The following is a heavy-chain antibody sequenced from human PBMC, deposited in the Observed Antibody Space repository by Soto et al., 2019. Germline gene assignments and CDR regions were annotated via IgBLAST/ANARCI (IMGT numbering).Heavy chain of an antibody. CDR2: IYYSGST. CDR3: AMHNYNSSSHSAY. D-gene: IGHD3-22*01. J-gene: IGHJ4*02. CDR1: GGSISSSSYY. V-gene: IGHV4-39*01. Sequence: PSETLSLTCTVSGGSISSSSYYWGWIRQPPGKGLECIGSIYYSGSTYYNPSLKSRVTISVDTSKNQFSLKLSSVTAADTAVYYCAMHNYNSSSHSAYWGQETLVTVSS.